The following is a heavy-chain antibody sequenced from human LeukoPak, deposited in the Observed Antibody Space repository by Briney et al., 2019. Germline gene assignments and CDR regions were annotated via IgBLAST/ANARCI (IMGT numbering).Heavy chain of an antibody. Sequence: PSETLSLTCTVSGGSISSYYRSWIRQPPGKGLEWIGYIYYSGSTNYNPSLKSRVTISVDTSKNQFSLKLSSVTAADTAVYYCARHGHPPDPFDYWGQGTLVTVSS. CDR3: ARHGHPPDPFDY. V-gene: IGHV4-59*08. CDR2: IYYSGST. J-gene: IGHJ4*02. CDR1: GGSISSYY.